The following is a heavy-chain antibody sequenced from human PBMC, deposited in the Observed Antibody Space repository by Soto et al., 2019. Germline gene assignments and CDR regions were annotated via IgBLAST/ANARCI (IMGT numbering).Heavy chain of an antibody. V-gene: IGHV3-9*01. CDR3: SKGDCEGARYLHNP. D-gene: IGHD2-21*02. CDR1: GFNFDDYA. CDR2: VKWNGGRL. J-gene: IGHJ5*02. Sequence: EVQLVESGGGLVQPGRSLRLSCAASGFNFDDYAMHWVRQVPGKGLEWVSGVKWNGGRLGYADSVKGRFTISRDNAKNSLYPQMDNPRAEDTAFYYCSKGDCEGARYLHNPLGRGTLVTVSS.